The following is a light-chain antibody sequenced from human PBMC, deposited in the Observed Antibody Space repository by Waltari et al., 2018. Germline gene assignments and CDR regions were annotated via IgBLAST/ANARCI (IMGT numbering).Light chain of an antibody. CDR2: GAS. J-gene: IGKJ4*01. V-gene: IGKV3-20*01. CDR1: QSVSYNF. Sequence: EIVLTQSPGTLSLSPGERATLSCRASQSVSYNFLNWYQQKPGQAPRLLIHGASSRATGIPDRFSGSGSGTDVTLTISRLEPEDFAVYYCQQYDGVVLTFGGGTKVEI. CDR3: QQYDGVVLT.